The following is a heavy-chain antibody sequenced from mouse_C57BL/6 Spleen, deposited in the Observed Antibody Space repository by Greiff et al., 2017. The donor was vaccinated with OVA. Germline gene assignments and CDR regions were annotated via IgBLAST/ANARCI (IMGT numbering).Heavy chain of an antibody. V-gene: IGHV1-61*01. Sequence: VQLQQPGAELVRPGSSVKLSCKASGYTFTSYWMDWVKQRPGQGLEWIGNIYPSDSETHYNQKFKDKATLTVDKSSSTDYMQLSSLTSEDSAVYYCARRDYWYFDVWGTGTTVTVSS. CDR2: IYPSDSET. CDR3: ARRDYWYFDV. CDR1: GYTFTSYW. J-gene: IGHJ1*03.